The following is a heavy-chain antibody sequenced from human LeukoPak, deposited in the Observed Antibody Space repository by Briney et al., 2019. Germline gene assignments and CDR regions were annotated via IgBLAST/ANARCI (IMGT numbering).Heavy chain of an antibody. CDR2: ISYDGSNK. D-gene: IGHD3-10*01. CDR3: ARDREYYGSGSYLDY. CDR1: GFTFSSYG. Sequence: PGRSLRLSCAASGFTFSSYGMHWVRQAPGKGLEWVAVISYDGSNKYYADSVKGRFTISRDNSKNTLYLQMNSLRAEDTAVYYCARDREYYGSGSYLDYWGQGTLVTVSS. V-gene: IGHV3-30*03. J-gene: IGHJ4*02.